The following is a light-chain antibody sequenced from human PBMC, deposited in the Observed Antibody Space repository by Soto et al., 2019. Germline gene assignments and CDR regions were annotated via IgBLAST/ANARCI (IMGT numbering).Light chain of an antibody. V-gene: IGLV2-11*01. CDR2: DVS. J-gene: IGLJ1*01. Sequence: QSALTQPASVSGSPGQSITISCTGTSSDVESYNLVSWYQQHPGKAPKVMIYDVSKRPSGVPDRFSGSKSGNTASLTLSGLQAEDEADYYCCSYAGSYAFYVFGTGTKLTVL. CDR3: CSYAGSYAFYV. CDR1: SSDVESYNL.